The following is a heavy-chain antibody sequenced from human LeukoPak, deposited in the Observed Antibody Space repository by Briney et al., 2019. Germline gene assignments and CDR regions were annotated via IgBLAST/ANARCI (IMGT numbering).Heavy chain of an antibody. CDR1: GFTFSSYG. Sequence: GGSLRLSCAASGFTFSSYGMHWVRQAPGKGLELVAFIRYDGSNKYYADSVKGRFTISRDNSKNTLYLQMNSLRAEDTAVYYCAKDRGYYDSSGYYLYWGQGTLVTVSS. CDR2: IRYDGSNK. CDR3: AKDRGYYDSSGYYLY. D-gene: IGHD3-22*01. J-gene: IGHJ4*02. V-gene: IGHV3-30*02.